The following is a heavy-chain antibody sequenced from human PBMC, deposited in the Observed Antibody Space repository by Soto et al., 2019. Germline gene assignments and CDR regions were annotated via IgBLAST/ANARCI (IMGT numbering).Heavy chain of an antibody. D-gene: IGHD3-10*01. J-gene: IGHJ4*02. CDR3: VKDRTMVRGPLGY. Sequence: QVQLVESGGGVVQPGRSLRLSCAASGFTFSSYGMHWVRQAPGKGLEWVAVISYDGSNKYYADSVKGRFTISRDNSKNTRYLRKSTPRAVKTGVYNTVKDRTMVRGPLGYWGQGTLVTVSS. CDR2: ISYDGSNK. CDR1: GFTFSSYG. V-gene: IGHV3-30*18.